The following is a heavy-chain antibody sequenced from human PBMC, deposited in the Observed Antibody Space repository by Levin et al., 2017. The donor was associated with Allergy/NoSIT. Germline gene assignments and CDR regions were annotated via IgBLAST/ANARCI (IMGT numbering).Heavy chain of an antibody. V-gene: IGHV3-23*01. CDR2: SSGSGIST. Sequence: GGSLRLSCAASGFTFSSYAVSWVRQAPGQGLEWVSASSGSGISTYYADSVKGRFTIPSDNSKNTLYLQMNSLIAEDTAVYYCAKEAPRYYVDFWGQGTLVTVSS. CDR1: GFTFSSYA. J-gene: IGHJ4*02. CDR3: AKEAPRYYVDF.